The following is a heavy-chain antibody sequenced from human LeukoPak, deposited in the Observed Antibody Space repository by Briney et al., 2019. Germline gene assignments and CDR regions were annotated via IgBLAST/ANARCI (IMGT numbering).Heavy chain of an antibody. Sequence: GGSLRLSCAASGFTFSSYEMNWVRQAPGKGLEWVSYISSSGSTIYYADSVKGRFTISRDNAKNSLYLQMNSLRAEDTALYYCARASLSGSYLYYYYYYMDVWGNGTTVTVSS. V-gene: IGHV3-48*03. CDR1: GFTFSSYE. J-gene: IGHJ6*03. CDR3: ARASLSGSYLYYYYYYMDV. D-gene: IGHD1-26*01. CDR2: ISSSGSTI.